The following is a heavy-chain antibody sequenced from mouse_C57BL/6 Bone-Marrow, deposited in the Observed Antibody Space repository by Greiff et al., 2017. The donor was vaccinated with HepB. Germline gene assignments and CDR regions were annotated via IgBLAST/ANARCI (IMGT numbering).Heavy chain of an antibody. J-gene: IGHJ2*01. Sequence: QVQLQQSGAELVRPGTSVKMSCKASGYTFTNYWIGWAKQRPGHGLEWIGDIYPGGGYTNYNEKFKGKATLNADKSSSTAYMQFSSLTSEDSAIYYCARRSHYYVSSSYYFDCWGQGTTLTVSS. CDR2: IYPGGGYT. CDR3: ARRSHYYVSSSYYFDC. D-gene: IGHD1-1*01. V-gene: IGHV1-63*01. CDR1: GYTFTNYW.